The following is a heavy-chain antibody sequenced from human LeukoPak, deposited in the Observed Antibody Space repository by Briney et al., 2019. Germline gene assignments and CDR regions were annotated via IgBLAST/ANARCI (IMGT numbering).Heavy chain of an antibody. CDR1: GFTFSSYE. V-gene: IGHV3-48*03. D-gene: IGHD5-12*01. CDR3: ARDYRGAMIVATIIKFDY. Sequence: GRSLRLSCAASGFTFSSYEMNWVRQAPGKGLEWVSYISSSGSTIYYADSVKGRFTISRDNAKNSLYLQMNSLRAEDTAVYYCARDYRGAMIVATIIKFDYWGQGTLVTVSS. J-gene: IGHJ4*02. CDR2: ISSSGSTI.